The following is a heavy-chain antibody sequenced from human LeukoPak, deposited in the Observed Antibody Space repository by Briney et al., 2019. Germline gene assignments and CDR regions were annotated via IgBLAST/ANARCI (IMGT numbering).Heavy chain of an antibody. D-gene: IGHD3-10*01. V-gene: IGHV1-69*04. CDR3: ARVLDAGSQEDYFDY. CDR1: GGTFSSYA. Sequence: SVKVSCKASGGTFSSYAISWVRQAPGQGLEWMGRIIPIFGIANYAQKFQGRVTITADKSTSTAYMELSSLRSEDTAVYYCARVLDAGSQEDYFDYWGQGTLVTVSS. J-gene: IGHJ4*02. CDR2: IIPIFGIA.